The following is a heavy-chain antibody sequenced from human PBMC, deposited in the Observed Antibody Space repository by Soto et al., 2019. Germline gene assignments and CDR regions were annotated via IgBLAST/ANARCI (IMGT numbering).Heavy chain of an antibody. D-gene: IGHD6-13*01. CDR3: AKDPHSSSWYGGFYYYGMDV. CDR2: ISYDGSNK. J-gene: IGHJ6*02. Sequence: QVQLVESGGGVVQPGRSLRLSCAASGFTFSSYGMHWVRQAPGKGLEWVAVISYDGSNKYYADSVKGRFTISRDNSKTTLYLQMNSLRAEDTAVYYCAKDPHSSSWYGGFYYYGMDVWGQGTTGTVSS. V-gene: IGHV3-30*18. CDR1: GFTFSSYG.